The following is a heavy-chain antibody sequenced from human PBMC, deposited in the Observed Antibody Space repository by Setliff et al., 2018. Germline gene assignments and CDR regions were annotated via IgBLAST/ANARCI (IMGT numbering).Heavy chain of an antibody. CDR3: ARGGYGSGSAYYFVS. D-gene: IGHD3-10*01. Sequence: PSETLSLTCTVSGGSISNSYWAWVRQSAGKGLEWVGRIHTSEGTKYNPSLMSRVTVSMDTSKNQFSLDLSSVTAADTAVYYCARGGYGSGSAYYFVSWGQGTLVTVS. CDR2: IHTSEGT. J-gene: IGHJ4*02. CDR1: GGSISNSY. V-gene: IGHV4-4*07.